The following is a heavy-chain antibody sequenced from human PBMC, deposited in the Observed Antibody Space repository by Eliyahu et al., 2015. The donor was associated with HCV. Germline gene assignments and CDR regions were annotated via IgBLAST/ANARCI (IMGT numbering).Heavy chain of an antibody. CDR3: ARDEREYCSGGSCYSLGFGY. Sequence: EVQLVESGGGLVKPGGSLRLSCAASGFTFSNYSXNWVRQAPGKGLEWVSSISSSSTNIYYADSLKGRFTISRDNAKNSLFLQMNSLRAEDTAVYYCARDEREYCSGGSCYSLGFGYWGQGTLVTVSS. CDR2: ISSSSTNI. CDR1: GFTFSNYS. J-gene: IGHJ4*02. D-gene: IGHD2-15*01. V-gene: IGHV3-21*01.